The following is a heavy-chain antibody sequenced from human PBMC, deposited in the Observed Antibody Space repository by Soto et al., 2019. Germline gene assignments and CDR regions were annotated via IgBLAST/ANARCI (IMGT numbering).Heavy chain of an antibody. D-gene: IGHD3-10*01. CDR2: INYSGST. V-gene: IGHV4-30-4*01. J-gene: IGHJ6*02. CDR1: GDSISSGNYY. CDR3: TRVPPGSGTYFNYYYVMDV. Sequence: QVQLQESGPGLVKPSQTLSLSCTLSGDSISSGNYYWGWIRHSPRKGLEWIAYINYSGSTYWNQSLRGRITMSVDTWKNQFSLKLRSVTAADTAVYYCTRVPPGSGTYFNYYYVMDVWGQGTTVTVSS.